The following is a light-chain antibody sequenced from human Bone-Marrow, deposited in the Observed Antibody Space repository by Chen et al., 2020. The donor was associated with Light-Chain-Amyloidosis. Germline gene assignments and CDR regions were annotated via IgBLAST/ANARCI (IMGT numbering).Light chain of an antibody. CDR1: ALPKQY. Sequence: SYELTPPPSVSVSPGQTARITCTGAALPKQYAYWYQQKPGQALVLVIYKDSERPSGIPERLSGSSSGTTVTLTISGVQAEDEADYYCQSADRSGTYRVFGGGTKLTVL. J-gene: IGLJ3*02. CDR3: QSADRSGTYRV. CDR2: KDS. V-gene: IGLV3-25*03.